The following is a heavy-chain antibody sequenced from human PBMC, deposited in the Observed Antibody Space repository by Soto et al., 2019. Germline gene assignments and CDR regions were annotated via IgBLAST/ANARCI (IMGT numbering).Heavy chain of an antibody. D-gene: IGHD6-13*01. Sequence: SGPTLVNPTETLTLTCTVSGFSLSTARMGVSWIRQLPAKTLESLAHIFSKDEKSNSTYQNNRLTISKNTSKSHVDLTMTNLAPVDTATYYCARTGGIAAGGPRVEVFDYWGQGTLVTVSS. CDR1: GFSLSTARMG. J-gene: IGHJ4*02. V-gene: IGHV2-26*01. CDR2: IFSKDEK. CDR3: ARTGGIAAGGPRVEVFDY.